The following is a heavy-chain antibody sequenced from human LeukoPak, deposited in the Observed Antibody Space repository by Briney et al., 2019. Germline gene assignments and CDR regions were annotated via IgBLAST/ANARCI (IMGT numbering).Heavy chain of an antibody. J-gene: IGHJ4*02. D-gene: IGHD5-18*01. CDR1: GGSFSGYY. V-gene: IGHV4-34*01. CDR2: INHSGST. Sequence: PSETLSLTCAVYGGSFSGYYWSWIRRPPGKGLEWIGEINHSGSTNYNPSLKSRVTISVDTFKNQFSLKLSSVTAADTAVYYCARQGYSYGLYFDYWGQGTLVTVSS. CDR3: ARQGYSYGLYFDY.